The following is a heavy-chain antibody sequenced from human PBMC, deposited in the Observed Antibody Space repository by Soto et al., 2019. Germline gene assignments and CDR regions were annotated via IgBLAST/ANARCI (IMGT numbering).Heavy chain of an antibody. D-gene: IGHD6-19*01. CDR2: IYYSGST. V-gene: IGHV4-31*03. J-gene: IGHJ6*02. Sequence: QVQLQESGPGLVKPSQTLSLTCTVSGGSISSGGYYWSWIRQHPGKGLEWIGYIYYSGSTYYNPSLKSRVTISVDSSKNQFSLKLSSVTAADTAVYYCARVGGSGWYPGYYGMDVWGQGTTVTVSS. CDR1: GGSISSGGYY. CDR3: ARVGGSGWYPGYYGMDV.